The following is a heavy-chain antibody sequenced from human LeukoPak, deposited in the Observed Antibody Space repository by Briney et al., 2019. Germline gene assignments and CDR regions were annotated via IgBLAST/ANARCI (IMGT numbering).Heavy chain of an antibody. CDR2: IYHSGST. D-gene: IGHD6-6*01. Sequence: SETLSLTCTVSGYSISSGYYWGWIRQPPGKGLEWIGSIYHSGSTYYNPSLKSRVTISVDTSKNQFSLKLSSVTAADTAVYYCARTAIRGYSSSAPLDYWGQGTLVTVSS. V-gene: IGHV4-38-2*02. J-gene: IGHJ4*02. CDR3: ARTAIRGYSSSAPLDY. CDR1: GYSISSGYY.